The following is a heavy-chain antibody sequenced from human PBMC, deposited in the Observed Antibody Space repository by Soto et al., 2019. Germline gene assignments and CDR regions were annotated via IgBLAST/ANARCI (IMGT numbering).Heavy chain of an antibody. CDR3: ARGRAGLFSSGRSDTCFDP. J-gene: IGHJ5*02. CDR1: GGSISSGGYY. D-gene: IGHD3-3*01. V-gene: IGHV4-31*03. CDR2: IYYSGST. Sequence: PSETLSLTCTVSGGSISSGGYYWSWIRQHPGKGLEWIGYIYYSGSTYYNPSLKSRVTISVDTSKNQFSLKLSSVTAADTAVYYCARGRAGLFSSGRSDTCFDPWGQGTLVTVSS.